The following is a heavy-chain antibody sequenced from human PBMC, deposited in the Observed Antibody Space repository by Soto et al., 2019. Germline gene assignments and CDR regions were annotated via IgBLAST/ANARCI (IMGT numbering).Heavy chain of an antibody. CDR2: IIPSFGTA. Sequence: QVQLVQSGAEVKKPGSSVKVSCKASGGTFSSYAISWVRQAPGQGLEWMGGIIPSFGTANYAQKFQGRVTITADESTSTAYMELSSLRSEDTAVYYCARPTSIVVVSYHYYYGMDVWGQGTTVTVSS. CDR1: GGTFSSYA. CDR3: ARPTSIVVVSYHYYYGMDV. D-gene: IGHD2-21*01. V-gene: IGHV1-69*01. J-gene: IGHJ6*02.